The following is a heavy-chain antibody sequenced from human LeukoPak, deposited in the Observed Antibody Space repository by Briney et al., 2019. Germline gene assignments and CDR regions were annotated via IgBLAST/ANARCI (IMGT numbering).Heavy chain of an antibody. CDR1: GGSISSSSYY. J-gene: IGHJ6*03. CDR2: IYYSGST. CDR3: ARGSTNYGETPYYYYMDV. Sequence: PSETLSLTCTVSGGSISSSSYYWGWIRQPPGKGLEWIGSIYYSGSTYYNPSLKSRVTISVDTSKNQFSLKLSSVTAADTAVYYCARGSTNYGETPYYYYMDVWGKGTTVTVSS. D-gene: IGHD4-17*01. V-gene: IGHV4-39*07.